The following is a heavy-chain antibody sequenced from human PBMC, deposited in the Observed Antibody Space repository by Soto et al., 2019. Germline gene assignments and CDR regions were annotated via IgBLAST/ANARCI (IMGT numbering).Heavy chain of an antibody. CDR2: IWYDGSNK. CDR3: AAGGFWSGPYYYGMDV. Sequence: VGSRRLSCAASGFTFSSSGMPWVRQAQGKGLEWVAVIWYDGSNKYNGNSVKGRFTISRDNSKNTLYLQMNSLRAEDTAMYYCAAGGFWSGPYYYGMDVWGQGTTVTVSS. D-gene: IGHD3-3*01. V-gene: IGHV3-33*01. CDR1: GFTFSSSG. J-gene: IGHJ6*02.